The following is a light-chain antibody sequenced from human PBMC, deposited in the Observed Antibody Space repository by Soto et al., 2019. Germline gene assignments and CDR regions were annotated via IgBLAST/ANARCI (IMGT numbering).Light chain of an antibody. Sequence: DVVMTQSPLSLPVTLGQPASISCRSSQSLVYSDGNTYLNWFQQRPGQSPRRLIYKVSTRDSGVPDRFSGSGSGTDFTLKISRVEADDVGVYYGMQGTHWPPTFGQGTKLEIK. CDR1: QSLVYSDGNTY. V-gene: IGKV2-30*01. CDR3: MQGTHWPPT. CDR2: KVS. J-gene: IGKJ2*01.